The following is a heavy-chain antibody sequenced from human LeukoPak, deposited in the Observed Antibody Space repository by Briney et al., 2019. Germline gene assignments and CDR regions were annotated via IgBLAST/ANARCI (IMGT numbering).Heavy chain of an antibody. CDR2: ISGSGGST. J-gene: IGHJ3*02. CDR1: GFTFSSYG. CDR3: ASQTSPLDSAAFDI. D-gene: IGHD3-10*01. V-gene: IGHV3-23*01. Sequence: PGGSLRLSCAASGFTFSSYGMSWVRQAPGKGLEWVSAISGSGGSTYYADSAKGRFTISRDNSKNTLYLQMNSLRAEDTAVYYCASQTSPLDSAAFDIWGQGTMVTVSS.